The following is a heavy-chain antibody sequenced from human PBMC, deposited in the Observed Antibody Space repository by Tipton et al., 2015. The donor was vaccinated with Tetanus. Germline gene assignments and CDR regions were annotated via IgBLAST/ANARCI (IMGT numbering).Heavy chain of an antibody. CDR1: GGSVRSGDYS. V-gene: IGHV4-61*08. CDR2: VSYSGRT. D-gene: IGHD3-9*01. J-gene: IGHJ5*02. CDR3: ARSQRVEDDAGGLDFLTGFYGDYWFDL. Sequence: GLVKPSETLSLICSVSGGSVRSGDYSWNWIRQPPGKGLEWLAYVSYSGRTNSNYSLKSRITISQDTSKNQFSLRLTSVTAADTAVYYCARSQRVEDDAGGLDFLTGFYGDYWFDLWGRGIPVTVSS.